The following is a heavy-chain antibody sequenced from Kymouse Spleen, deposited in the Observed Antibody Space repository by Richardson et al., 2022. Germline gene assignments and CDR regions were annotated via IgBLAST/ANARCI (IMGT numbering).Heavy chain of an antibody. V-gene: IGHV4-34*01. J-gene: IGHJ6*02. Sequence: QVQLQQWGAGLLKPSETLSLTCAVYGGSFSGYYWSWIRQPPGKGLEWIGEINHSGSTNYNPSLKSRVTISVDTSKNQFSLKLSSVTAADTAVYYCARRITMVRGVIYGMDVWGQGTTVTVSS. CDR1: GGSFSGYY. CDR3: ARRITMVRGVIYGMDV. CDR2: INHSGST. D-gene: IGHD3-10*01.